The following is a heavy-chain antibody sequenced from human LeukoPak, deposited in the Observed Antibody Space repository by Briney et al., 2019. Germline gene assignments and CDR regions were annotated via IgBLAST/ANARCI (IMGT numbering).Heavy chain of an antibody. J-gene: IGHJ4*02. CDR3: AKDRGSYSSSPTGY. V-gene: IGHV3-23*01. D-gene: IGHD6-13*01. CDR1: GFTFSSYA. CDR2: ISGSGGST. Sequence: GGSLRLSCAASGFTFSSYAMSWVRQAPGKGLEWVSAISGSGGSTYYADSVKGRFTISRDNSRNTLYLQMNSLRAEDTAVYYCAKDRGSYSSSPTGYWGQGTLVTVSS.